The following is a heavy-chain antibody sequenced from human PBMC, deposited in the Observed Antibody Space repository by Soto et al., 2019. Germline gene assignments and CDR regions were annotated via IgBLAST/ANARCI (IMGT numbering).Heavy chain of an antibody. CDR2: ISGSGGST. J-gene: IGHJ4*02. CDR1: GFTFSSYA. Sequence: GGSLRLSCAASGFTFSSYAMSWVRQAPGKGLEWVSAISGSGGSTYYADSVKGRFTISRDNSKNTLYLQMNSLRAEDTAVYYCAKVRAAPEWLPTGYYFDYWGQGTLVTVSS. CDR3: AKVRAAPEWLPTGYYFDY. V-gene: IGHV3-23*01. D-gene: IGHD3-3*01.